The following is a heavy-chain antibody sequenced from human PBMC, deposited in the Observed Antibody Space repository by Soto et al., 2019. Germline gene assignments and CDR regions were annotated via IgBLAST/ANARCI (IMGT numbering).Heavy chain of an antibody. D-gene: IGHD1-1*01. J-gene: IGHJ6*02. V-gene: IGHV3-23*01. Sequence: LRLSCAGSGFIFGHYAMTWVRQAPGKGLEWISAISGRGDSTYYADAVKGRFAISRDNSKSTLYLQMNSLRFDDTAVYYCAKALDGIDDYFYAMGVWGQGTTVTVSS. CDR3: AKALDGIDDYFYAMGV. CDR1: GFIFGHYA. CDR2: ISGRGDST.